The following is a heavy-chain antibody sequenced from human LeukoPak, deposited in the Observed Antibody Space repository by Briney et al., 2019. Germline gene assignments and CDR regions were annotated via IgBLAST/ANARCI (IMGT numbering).Heavy chain of an antibody. Sequence: PGGSLRLSCAASGFTFSSYEMNWVRQAPGKGLEWVSYISSSGSTIYYADSVKGRFTISRDNAKNSLYLQMNSLRAEDTAVYYCARAPLTYYYGSGSYYWGGFDYWGQGTLVTDSS. CDR2: ISSSGSTI. D-gene: IGHD3-10*01. V-gene: IGHV3-48*03. J-gene: IGHJ4*02. CDR3: ARAPLTYYYGSGSYYWGGFDY. CDR1: GFTFSSYE.